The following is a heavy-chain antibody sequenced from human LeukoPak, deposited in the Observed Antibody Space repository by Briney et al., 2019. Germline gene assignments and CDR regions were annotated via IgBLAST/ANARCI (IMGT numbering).Heavy chain of an antibody. CDR3: ARDSPTFDI. V-gene: IGHV3-74*03. CDR1: GFTFSRYW. CDR2: ISPDGSTT. Sequence: PGGSLRLSCAASGFTFSRYWMHWVRQAPGKGLMWVSRISPDGSTTLYADSVKGRFTISRDNAKNTLYLQMNSLRAEDTAIYYCARDSPTFDIWGQGTMVTVSS. J-gene: IGHJ3*02.